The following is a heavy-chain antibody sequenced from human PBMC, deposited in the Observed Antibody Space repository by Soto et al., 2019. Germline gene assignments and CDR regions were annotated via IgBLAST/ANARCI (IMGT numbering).Heavy chain of an antibody. Sequence: ASVKVSCKASGYTFTSYAMHWVRQAPGQRLEWMGWIYAGNGNTKYSQKFQGRVTITRDTSASTAYMELSSLRSEDTAVYYCARDPSYYGMDVWGQGTTVTVSS. CDR2: IYAGNGNT. J-gene: IGHJ6*02. CDR1: GYTFTSYA. CDR3: ARDPSYYGMDV. V-gene: IGHV1-3*01.